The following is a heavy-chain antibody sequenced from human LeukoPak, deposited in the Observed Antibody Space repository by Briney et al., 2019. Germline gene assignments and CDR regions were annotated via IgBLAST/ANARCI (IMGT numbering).Heavy chain of an antibody. J-gene: IGHJ3*02. D-gene: IGHD2-21*02. CDR1: AFILNRYG. CDR3: ARTLAYCGGDCYSERLEVAGFDAFDI. Sequence: PGGSLRLSCAASAFILNRYGMSWVRQPPGKGLEWVSSISSSSSYIYYSDSVEGRFTISRDNAKNSLYLQMNSLRAEDTAVYYCARTLAYCGGDCYSERLEVAGFDAFDIWGQGTMVTVSS. V-gene: IGHV3-21*01. CDR2: ISSSSSYI.